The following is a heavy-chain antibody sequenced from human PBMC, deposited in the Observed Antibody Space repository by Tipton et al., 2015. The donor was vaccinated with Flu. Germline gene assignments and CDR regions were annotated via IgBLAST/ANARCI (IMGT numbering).Heavy chain of an antibody. CDR3: ARRGSGGRSLDY. J-gene: IGHJ4*02. V-gene: IGHV4-59*08. CDR1: GGSTSSYY. Sequence: TLSLTCTVSGGSTSSYYWSWIRQPPGKGLEWIGYIYYSGSTNYNPSLKSRVTISVDTSKNQFSLKLTSVTAADTAVYYCARRGSGGRSLDYWGQGTLVTVSS. CDR2: IYYSGST. D-gene: IGHD3-10*01.